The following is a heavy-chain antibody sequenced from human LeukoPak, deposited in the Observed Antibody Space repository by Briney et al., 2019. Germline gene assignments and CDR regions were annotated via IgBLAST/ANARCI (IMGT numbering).Heavy chain of an antibody. J-gene: IGHJ4*02. Sequence: PGGSLRLSCAASGFTFSSYAMSWVRQAPGKGLEWVANIKQDGSEKYYVDSVKGRFTISRDNAKNSLYLQMNSLRAEDTAVYYCARVCRGFWSGYPNLWFDYWGQGTLVTVSS. D-gene: IGHD3-3*01. CDR2: IKQDGSEK. V-gene: IGHV3-7*01. CDR1: GFTFSSYA. CDR3: ARVCRGFWSGYPNLWFDY.